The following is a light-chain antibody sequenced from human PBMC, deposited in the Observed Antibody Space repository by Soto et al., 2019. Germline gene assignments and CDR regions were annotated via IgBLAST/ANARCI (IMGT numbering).Light chain of an antibody. Sequence: DLQMTQSPSSLSASVGDRVTITCRASQSISSYLNWYQQKPGKAPKVLIYDASSLQSGVPSRFSGSGTGTDFTLTISRLQPEDFATYYCQQSYSMSWTFGQGTKVEI. V-gene: IGKV1-39*01. CDR1: QSISSY. CDR2: DAS. J-gene: IGKJ1*01. CDR3: QQSYSMSWT.